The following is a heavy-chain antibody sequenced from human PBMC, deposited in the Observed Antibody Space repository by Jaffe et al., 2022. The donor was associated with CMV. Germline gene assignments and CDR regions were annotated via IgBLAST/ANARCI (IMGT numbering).Heavy chain of an antibody. J-gene: IGHJ4*01. V-gene: IGHV1-69*09. CDR2: INPLLRVE. Sequence: VQMVQSGAEVKEPGSSVKVSCKTSGGTHGGYGINWVRQAPGHGLEWMGRINPLLRVENYAQKFQGRVTMTADKSTSTAYMELRSLTSDDTAVYYCARETVVGSTLTPWPFDYWGHGTQVTVSS. D-gene: IGHD1-26*01. CDR3: ARETVVGSTLTPWPFDY. CDR1: GGTHGGYG.